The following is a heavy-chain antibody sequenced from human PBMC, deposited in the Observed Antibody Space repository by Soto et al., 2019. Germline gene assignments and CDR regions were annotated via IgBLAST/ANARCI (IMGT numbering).Heavy chain of an antibody. J-gene: IGHJ4*02. Sequence: GGSLRLSCAASGFTFSNFGINWVRQAPGKGLEWVSSITSRSTYIYYADSLKGRFTISRDNAKNSVYLQMNSLRAEDTAVYYCARTKFDGYDFFDYWGQGTLVTVSS. CDR3: ARTKFDGYDFFDY. CDR2: ITSRSTYI. CDR1: GFTFSNFG. D-gene: IGHD5-12*01. V-gene: IGHV3-21*01.